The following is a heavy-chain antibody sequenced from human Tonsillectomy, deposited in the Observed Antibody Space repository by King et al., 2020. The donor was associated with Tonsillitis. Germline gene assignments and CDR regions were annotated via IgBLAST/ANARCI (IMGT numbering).Heavy chain of an antibody. Sequence: VQLQESGPGLVKPSQTLSLTCTVSGGSISSGDCYWSWIRQPPGKGLEWLGYIYYSGSTYYNPSLKSRLTISVDTSKNQFSLKLSSVTAADTAVYYCARLSSGWLFDYWGQGTLVTVSS. CDR2: IYYSGST. CDR1: GGSISSGDCY. D-gene: IGHD6-19*01. J-gene: IGHJ4*02. CDR3: ARLSSGWLFDY. V-gene: IGHV4-30-4*01.